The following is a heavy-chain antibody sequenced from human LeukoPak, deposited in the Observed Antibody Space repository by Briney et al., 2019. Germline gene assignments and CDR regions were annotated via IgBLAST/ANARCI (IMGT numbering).Heavy chain of an antibody. D-gene: IGHD1-26*01. V-gene: IGHV3-15*01. CDR1: GFTFSNAW. Sequence: GRSLTLSRAPSGFTFSNAWMSWVRHAPGKGLEWVGRIKSKTDGGTTDYAAPVKGRFTISRDDSKNTLYLQMNSLKTEDTAVYYCTTLFIVGANWGQGTLVTVSS. CDR3: TTLFIVGAN. CDR2: IKSKTDGGTT. J-gene: IGHJ4*02.